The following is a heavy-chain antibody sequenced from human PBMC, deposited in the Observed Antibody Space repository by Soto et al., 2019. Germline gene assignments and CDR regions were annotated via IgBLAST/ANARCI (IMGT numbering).Heavy chain of an antibody. D-gene: IGHD3-10*01. J-gene: IGHJ6*02. CDR2: ISHDGSDK. Sequence: GGSLSLSCAASRFTFSNYAMHWVRQAPGKGLEWVAFISHDGSDKYYADSVRGRFTISRNNSKNALYLQMNSLRTDDTAVYSCAKGFGELLDYYGMDVWGQGTTVTVSS. V-gene: IGHV3-30*18. CDR3: AKGFGELLDYYGMDV. CDR1: RFTFSNYA.